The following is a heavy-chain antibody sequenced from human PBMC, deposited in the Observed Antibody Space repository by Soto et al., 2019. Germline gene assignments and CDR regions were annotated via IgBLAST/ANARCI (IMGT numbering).Heavy chain of an antibody. CDR3: ARGRSGYFAY. CDR2: ISYDGSNK. CDR1: GFTFSSYA. Sequence: PGGSLRLSCAASGFTFSSYAMHWVRQAPGKGLEWVAVISYDGSNKYYADSVKGRFTISRDNSKNTLYLQMNSLRAEDTAVYYCARGRSGYFAYWGQGTLVTVSS. D-gene: IGHD3-10*01. J-gene: IGHJ4*02. V-gene: IGHV3-30-3*01.